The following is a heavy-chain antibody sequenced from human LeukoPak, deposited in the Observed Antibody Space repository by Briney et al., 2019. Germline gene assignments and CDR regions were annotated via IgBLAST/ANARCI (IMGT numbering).Heavy chain of an antibody. CDR1: GFTFSSYA. CDR3: ARARSSSPPTNWFDP. Sequence: GGSLRPSCAASGFTFSSYAMHWVRQAPGKGLEWVAVISYDGSNKYYADSVKGRFTISRDNSKNTLYLQMNSLRAEDTAVYYCARARSSSPPTNWFDPWGQGTLVTVSS. V-gene: IGHV3-30-3*01. D-gene: IGHD6-6*01. CDR2: ISYDGSNK. J-gene: IGHJ5*02.